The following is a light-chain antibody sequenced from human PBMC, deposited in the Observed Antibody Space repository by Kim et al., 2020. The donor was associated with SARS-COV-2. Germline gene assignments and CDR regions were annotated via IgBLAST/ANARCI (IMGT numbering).Light chain of an antibody. CDR2: ATS. CDR1: QSVSSY. J-gene: IGKJ4*01. V-gene: IGKV3-15*01. CDR3: QQYNNWPC. Sequence: EIVMTQSPATLSVSPGERATLSCRASQSVSSYLAWYQQKPGQAPRLLIYATSTRATGIPARFSGSGSGTEFTLTISSLQSEDFAVYYCQQYNNWPCFGGGTKVEI.